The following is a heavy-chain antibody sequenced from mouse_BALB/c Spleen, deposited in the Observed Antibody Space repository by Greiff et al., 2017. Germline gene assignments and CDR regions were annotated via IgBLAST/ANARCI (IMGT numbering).Heavy chain of an antibody. CDR3: ARDIDSYVNY. CDR2: ISSGGST. CDR1: GFTFSSYA. J-gene: IGHJ2*01. Sequence: EVMLVESGGGLVKPGGSLKLSCAASGFTFSSYAMSWVRQTPEKRLEWVATISSGGSTYYPDSVKGRFTISRDNARNILYLQMSSLRSEDTAMYYCARDIDSYVNYWGQGTTLTVSS. V-gene: IGHV5-6-5*01.